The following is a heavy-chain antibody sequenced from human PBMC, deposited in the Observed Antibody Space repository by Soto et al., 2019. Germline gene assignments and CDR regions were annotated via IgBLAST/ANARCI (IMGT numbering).Heavy chain of an antibody. Sequence: SLRLSCAASGFTFTSYAMGWVRQAPGKGLEWVSVISSGGSTYYADSVRGRFTISRDNSKDTLSLQMNSLRAEDTAVYYCAKRRGAGGHSDYWGQGALVTVSS. J-gene: IGHJ4*02. V-gene: IGHV3-23*01. D-gene: IGHD2-15*01. CDR2: ISSGGST. CDR3: AKRRGAGGHSDY. CDR1: GFTFTSYA.